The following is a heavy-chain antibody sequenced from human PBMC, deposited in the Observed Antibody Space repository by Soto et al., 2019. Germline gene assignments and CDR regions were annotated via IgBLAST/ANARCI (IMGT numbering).Heavy chain of an antibody. J-gene: IGHJ5*02. CDR2: INPSGGST. Sequence: QVQLVQSGAEVKKPGASVKVSCKASGYTFTSYYMHWVRQAPGQGLEWMGIINPSGGSTSYAQKFEGRVTMTRDTSTSTVYMELSSLRSEDTAVYYCARGAGSSTSCYTGGCLNWFDPWGQGTLVTVSS. D-gene: IGHD2-2*02. V-gene: IGHV1-46*01. CDR3: ARGAGSSTSCYTGGCLNWFDP. CDR1: GYTFTSYY.